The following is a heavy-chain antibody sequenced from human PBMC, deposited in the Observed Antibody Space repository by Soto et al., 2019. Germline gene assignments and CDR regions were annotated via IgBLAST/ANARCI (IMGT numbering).Heavy chain of an antibody. J-gene: IGHJ6*02. Sequence: PSETLSLTCTVSGGSISSGGYYWSWIRQHPGKGLEWIGYIYYSGSTYYNPSLKSRVTISVDTSKNQFSLKLSSVTAADTAVYYCARAARDFWSGYYDYYYYYGMDVWGQGTTVTVSS. V-gene: IGHV4-31*03. CDR3: ARAARDFWSGYYDYYYYYGMDV. D-gene: IGHD3-3*01. CDR1: GGSISSGGYY. CDR2: IYYSGST.